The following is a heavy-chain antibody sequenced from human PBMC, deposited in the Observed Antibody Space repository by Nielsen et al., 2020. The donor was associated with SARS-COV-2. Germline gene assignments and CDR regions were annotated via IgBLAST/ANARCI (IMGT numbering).Heavy chain of an antibody. J-gene: IGHJ4*02. Sequence: GESLRISCAASGFTFSSYAMHWVRQAPGKGLEWVAVISYDGSNKYYADSVKGRFTISRDNSKNTLYLQMNSLRAEDTAVYYCAREHSSGWYFDYWGQGTLVTVSS. CDR2: ISYDGSNK. CDR3: AREHSSGWYFDY. CDR1: GFTFSSYA. D-gene: IGHD6-19*01. V-gene: IGHV3-30*04.